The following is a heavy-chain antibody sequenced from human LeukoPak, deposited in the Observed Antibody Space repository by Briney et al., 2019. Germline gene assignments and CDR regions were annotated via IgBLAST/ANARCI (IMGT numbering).Heavy chain of an antibody. V-gene: IGHV4-34*01. D-gene: IGHD3/OR15-3a*01. CDR2: INHSGST. J-gene: IGHJ6*03. CDR1: GGSFSGYY. CDR3: VRGRRGRTGVYYYYYMDV. Sequence: TSETLSLTCAAYGGSFSGYYWSWIRQPPGKGVEGIGVINHSGSTNYNPSPKSRVIISVDTSKNQFSLERSSVTAADTAVYYCVRGRRGRTGVYYYYYMDVWGKGTTVTVSS.